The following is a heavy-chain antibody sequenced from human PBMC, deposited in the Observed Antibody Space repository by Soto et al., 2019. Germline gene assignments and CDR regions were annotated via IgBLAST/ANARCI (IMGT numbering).Heavy chain of an antibody. CDR1: GFTFSSYA. CDR3: AKGTDWSGYYYNWFDP. D-gene: IGHD3-3*01. CDR2: ISGSGGST. Sequence: GGSLRLSCAASGFTFSSYAMSWVRQAPGKGLEWVSAISGSGGSTYYADSVKGRFTISRDNSKNTLYLQMNSLRAEDTAVYYCAKGTDWSGYYYNWFDPWGQGTLVTVSS. V-gene: IGHV3-23*01. J-gene: IGHJ5*02.